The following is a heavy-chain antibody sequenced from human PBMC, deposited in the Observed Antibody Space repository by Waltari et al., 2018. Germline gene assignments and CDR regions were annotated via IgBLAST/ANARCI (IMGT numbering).Heavy chain of an antibody. D-gene: IGHD6-19*01. Sequence: EVRLVESGGGLVQPGGSLRLSCEASAFTFSRYWMHWVRQAPGKGLVWVSRINIDGSSTSYADSVKGRFTISRDNAKNTLSLQMNNLRAEDTAVYYCARVKVHTSGWYGNYYYYYYMDVWGKGTTVTVSS. V-gene: IGHV3-74*01. J-gene: IGHJ6*03. CDR2: INIDGSST. CDR3: ARVKVHTSGWYGNYYYYYYMDV. CDR1: AFTFSRYW.